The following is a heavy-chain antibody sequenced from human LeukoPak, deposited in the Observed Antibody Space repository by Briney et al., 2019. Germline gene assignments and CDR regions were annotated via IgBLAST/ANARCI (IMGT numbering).Heavy chain of an antibody. V-gene: IGHV4-4*07. CDR2: MYTSGST. J-gene: IGHJ4*02. CDR1: GGSISSYY. Sequence: SSETLSLTCTVSGGSISSYYWSWIRQPAGKGLEWIGRMYTSGSTHYNPSLKSRVTISVDKSKNQFSLKLSSVTAADTAVYYCARDRDSTSSRFDYWGQGTLVTVSS. CDR3: ARDRDSTSSRFDY. D-gene: IGHD6-6*01.